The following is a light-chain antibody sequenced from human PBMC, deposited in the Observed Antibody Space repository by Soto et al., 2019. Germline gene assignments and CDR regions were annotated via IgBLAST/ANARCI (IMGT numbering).Light chain of an antibody. J-gene: IGKJ2*01. Sequence: EVVLTQSPATLSLSPGERATLSCGASLSDRSNYLAWYQQRPGLAPRLLIYDASTRATGIPDRFSGSGSGADFTLTISRLEPEDSAVYYCQQYGSSPRTFGQGTKLEIK. CDR1: LSDRSNY. CDR2: DAS. CDR3: QQYGSSPRT. V-gene: IGKV3D-20*01.